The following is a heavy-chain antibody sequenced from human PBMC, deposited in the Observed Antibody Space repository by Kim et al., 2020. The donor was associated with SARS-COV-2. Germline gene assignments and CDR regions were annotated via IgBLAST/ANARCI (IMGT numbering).Heavy chain of an antibody. CDR3: VRDSTIPRIMDV. V-gene: IGHV4-61*02. Sequence: SETLSLTCTVSGGSISSGSYYWSWIRQPAGKGLEWIGRIYTSGSTNYNPSLKSRVTISVDTSKNQFSLKLSSVTAADTAVYYCVRDSTIPRIMDVWGQGTTVTVSS. CDR2: IYTSGST. CDR1: GGSISSGSYY. D-gene: IGHD1-1*01. J-gene: IGHJ6*02.